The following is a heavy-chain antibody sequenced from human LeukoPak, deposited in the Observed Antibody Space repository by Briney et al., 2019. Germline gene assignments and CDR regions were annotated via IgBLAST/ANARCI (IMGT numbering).Heavy chain of an antibody. CDR3: ASTGGYGSGTYDYYYFGMDV. CDR2: ITSSGRII. J-gene: IGHJ6*02. D-gene: IGHD3-10*01. Sequence: GGALRLSCAASGFTFSSYEMNWVRQAPGKGLEGVAYITSSGRIIYYADSVNGRFTISSDNAKNSLYLKMTSLTDEDTAVYYCASTGGYGSGTYDYYYFGMDVWGRGTTVTVSS. CDR1: GFTFSSYE. V-gene: IGHV3-48*03.